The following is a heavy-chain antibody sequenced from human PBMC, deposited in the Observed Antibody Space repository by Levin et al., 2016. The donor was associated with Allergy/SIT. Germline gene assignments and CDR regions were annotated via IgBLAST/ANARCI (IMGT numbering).Heavy chain of an antibody. CDR1: GGSVSSGSYY. CDR2: INRSGAA. CDR3: AKDESARLYGMDV. J-gene: IGHJ6*02. D-gene: IGHD6-6*01. Sequence: SETLSLTCTVSGGSVSSGSYYWSWIRQPPGKGLEWIGDINRSGAATYNASLNNRLTLSVDTSRNQISLRLRSVTAADTGVYYCAKDESARLYGMDVWGPGTTVTVSS. V-gene: IGHV4-61*01.